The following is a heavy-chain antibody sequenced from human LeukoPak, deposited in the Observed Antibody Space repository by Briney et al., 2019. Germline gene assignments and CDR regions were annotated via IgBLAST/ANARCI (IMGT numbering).Heavy chain of an antibody. V-gene: IGHV1-69*13. CDR2: IIPIFGTA. Sequence: GASVKVSCKASGGTFSSYAISWVRQAPGQGLEWMGGIIPIFGTANYAQKFQGRVTITADESTSTAYMELSSLRSEDTAVYYCARALGYYYDSSGYYLPLGYWGQGTLVTVSS. CDR1: GGTFSSYA. J-gene: IGHJ4*02. D-gene: IGHD3-22*01. CDR3: ARALGYYYDSSGYYLPLGY.